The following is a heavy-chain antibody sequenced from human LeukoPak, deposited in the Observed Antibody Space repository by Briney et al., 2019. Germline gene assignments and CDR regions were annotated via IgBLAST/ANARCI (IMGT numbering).Heavy chain of an antibody. CDR2: IYTSGST. D-gene: IGHD2-15*01. CDR3: ARSVEGYCSGGSCYSYYYYMDV. CDR1: GDSISNYY. V-gene: IGHV4-4*07. J-gene: IGHJ6*03. Sequence: SETLSLTCSVSGDSISNYYWSWIRQPAGKGLEWIGRIYTSGSTNYNPSLKSRVTISVDTSKNQFSLKLSSVTAADTAVYYCARSVEGYCSGGSCYSYYYYMDVWGKGTTVTVSS.